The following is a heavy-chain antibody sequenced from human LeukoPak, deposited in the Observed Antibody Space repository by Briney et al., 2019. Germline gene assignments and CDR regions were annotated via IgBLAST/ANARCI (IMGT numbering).Heavy chain of an antibody. CDR3: ARALPWHYDSSGRRDAFDI. D-gene: IGHD3-22*01. V-gene: IGHV4-34*01. CDR2: INHSGST. CDR1: GGSFSGYY. Sequence: PSETLSLTCAVYGGSFSGYYWSWIRQPPGKWLEWIGEINHSGSTNYNPSLKSRVTISVDTSKNQFSLKLSSVTAADTAVYYCARALPWHYDSSGRRDAFDIWGQGTMVTVSS. J-gene: IGHJ3*02.